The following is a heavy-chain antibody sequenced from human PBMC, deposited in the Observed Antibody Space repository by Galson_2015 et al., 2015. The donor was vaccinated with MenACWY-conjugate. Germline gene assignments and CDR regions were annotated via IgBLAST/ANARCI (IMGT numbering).Heavy chain of an antibody. CDR3: AKAGLTIFGVVIHLYFDY. D-gene: IGHD3-3*01. CDR2: ISYDGSIK. Sequence: SLRLSCAASGFTFSSYGMHWVRQAPGKGLEWVAVISYDGSIKYYADSVKGRFTISRDNSKNTLYVQMNSLRAEDTAVYYCAKAGLTIFGVVIHLYFDYWGQGTLVTVSS. CDR1: GFTFSSYG. J-gene: IGHJ4*02. V-gene: IGHV3-30*18.